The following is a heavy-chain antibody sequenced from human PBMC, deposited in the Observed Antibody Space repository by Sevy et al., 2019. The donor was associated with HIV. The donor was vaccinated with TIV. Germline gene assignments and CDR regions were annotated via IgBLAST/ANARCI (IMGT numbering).Heavy chain of an antibody. Sequence: GGSLRLSCVASGFTFSDYWMHWVRQAPGQGLVWVSRISGEGSSTSYADSVKGRFTISRDNAQNTLYLQMNSLRAEDTAVYFCARDRSGGSYYYDSSGYYHWGQGTLVTVSS. CDR2: ISGEGSST. CDR1: GFTFSDYW. V-gene: IGHV3-74*01. J-gene: IGHJ5*02. CDR3: ARDRSGGSYYYDSSGYYH. D-gene: IGHD3-22*01.